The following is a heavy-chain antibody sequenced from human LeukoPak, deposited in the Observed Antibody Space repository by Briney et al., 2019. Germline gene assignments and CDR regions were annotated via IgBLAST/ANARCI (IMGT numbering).Heavy chain of an antibody. D-gene: IGHD3-3*01. CDR2: IKLDGSEK. Sequence: GGSLRLSCVGSGFTFSAHWMTWVRQASGKGLEWVANIKLDGSEKNYVDSVKGRFTISRDNTKNSLYLQMNSLRVEDTAVFYCARDQYDTWSRRGNFDSWGQGTLVIVSS. V-gene: IGHV3-7*03. J-gene: IGHJ4*02. CDR1: GFTFSAHW. CDR3: ARDQYDTWSRRGNFDS.